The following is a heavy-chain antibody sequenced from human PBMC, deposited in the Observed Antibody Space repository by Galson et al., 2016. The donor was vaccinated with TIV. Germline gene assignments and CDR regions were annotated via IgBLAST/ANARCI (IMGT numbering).Heavy chain of an antibody. CDR1: GFVFTSSA. CDR2: IVVGSGDT. V-gene: IGHV1-58*02. J-gene: IGHJ4*02. D-gene: IGHD1-26*01. Sequence: SVKVSCKASGFVFTSSAMQWVRQARGERLEWIGLIVVGSGDTNHAQKFQERVTFIRDMSTRTVYMELRSLRSEDTAVYYCAAGHWYSGSSSQKRFYFDYWSQGTLVTVSS. CDR3: AAGHWYSGSSSQKRFYFDY.